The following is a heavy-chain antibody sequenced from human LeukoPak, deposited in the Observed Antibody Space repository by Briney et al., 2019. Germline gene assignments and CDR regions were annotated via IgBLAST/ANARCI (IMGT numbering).Heavy chain of an antibody. CDR3: VKEAGDS. CDR2: IKASGRA. CDR1: GFTFREYA. Sequence: GGSLRLSCAASGFTFREYAMHWIRQVPGKGPEWISLIKASGRACYAPSVRGRFSISRDNSENSVYLQMTNLRPEDSALYFCVKEAGDSWGQGTLVTVSS. D-gene: IGHD3-16*01. J-gene: IGHJ4*02. V-gene: IGHV3-43D*04.